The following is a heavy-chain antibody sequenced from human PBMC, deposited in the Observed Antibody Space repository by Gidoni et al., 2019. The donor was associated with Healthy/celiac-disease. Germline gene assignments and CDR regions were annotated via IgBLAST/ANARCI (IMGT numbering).Heavy chain of an antibody. Sequence: EVQLLASGGGLVQPGGSLRLSCAASGVTFSSYAMSWVRQAPGKGLAWVSAISGSGGSTYYADSVKGRFTISRDNSKNTLYLQMNSLRAEDTAVYYCAKGMTTVTHFDYWGQGTLVTVSS. D-gene: IGHD4-4*01. CDR2: ISGSGGST. CDR3: AKGMTTVTHFDY. CDR1: GVTFSSYA. V-gene: IGHV3-23*01. J-gene: IGHJ4*02.